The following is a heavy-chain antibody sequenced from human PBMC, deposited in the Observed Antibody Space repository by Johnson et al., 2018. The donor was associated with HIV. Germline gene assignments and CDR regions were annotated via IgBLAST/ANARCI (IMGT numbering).Heavy chain of an antibody. CDR3: ARELWGVWVVIGPGAFDI. CDR2: ISYDGSNK. V-gene: IGHV3-30-3*01. D-gene: IGHD2-21*01. CDR1: GFTFSSYA. Sequence: QVQLVESGGGVVQPGRSLRLSCAASGFTFSSYAMHWVRQAPGKGLEWVAVISYDGSNKYYADSVKGRFTISRDNSKNKLYLQMNSLRSEDTAVYYCARELWGVWVVIGPGAFDIWGQGTMVTVSS. J-gene: IGHJ3*02.